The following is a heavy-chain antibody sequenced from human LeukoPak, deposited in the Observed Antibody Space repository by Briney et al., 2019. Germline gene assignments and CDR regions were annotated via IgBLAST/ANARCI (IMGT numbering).Heavy chain of an antibody. CDR2: ISGSGGST. Sequence: GGSLRLSCAASGFTFSTLDFNWVRQAPGKGLEWVSAISGSGGSTYYADSVKGRFTISRDNSKNTLYLQMNSLRAEDTAVYYCAKEYGGKGFDYWGQGTLVTVSS. D-gene: IGHD4-23*01. V-gene: IGHV3-23*01. CDR1: GFTFSTLD. CDR3: AKEYGGKGFDY. J-gene: IGHJ4*02.